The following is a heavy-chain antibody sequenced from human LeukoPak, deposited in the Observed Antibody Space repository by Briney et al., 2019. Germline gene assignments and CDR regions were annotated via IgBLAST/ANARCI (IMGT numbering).Heavy chain of an antibody. Sequence: QTGGSLRLSCAASGFTFSSYAMSWIRQPPGKGLEWIGYIYYSGSTNYNPSLKSRVTISVDTSKNQFSLKLSSVTAADTAVYYCARLKAYYDIPRLFDYWGQGTLVTVSS. CDR3: ARLKAYYDIPRLFDY. CDR1: GFTFSSYA. V-gene: IGHV4-59*01. D-gene: IGHD3-9*01. CDR2: IYYSGST. J-gene: IGHJ4*02.